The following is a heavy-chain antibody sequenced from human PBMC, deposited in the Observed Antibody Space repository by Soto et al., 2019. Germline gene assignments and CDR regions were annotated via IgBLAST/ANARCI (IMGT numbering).Heavy chain of an antibody. CDR3: ARDLAAPSIFGVVINPKPFDY. CDR2: IKQDGSEK. J-gene: IGHJ4*02. CDR1: GFTFSSYW. Sequence: GGSLRLSCAASGFTFSSYWMSWVRQAPGKGLEWVANIKQDGSEKYYVDSVKGRFTISRDNAKNSLYLQMNSLRAEDTAVYYCARDLAAPSIFGVVINPKPFDYWGQGTLVTVSS. D-gene: IGHD3-3*01. V-gene: IGHV3-7*01.